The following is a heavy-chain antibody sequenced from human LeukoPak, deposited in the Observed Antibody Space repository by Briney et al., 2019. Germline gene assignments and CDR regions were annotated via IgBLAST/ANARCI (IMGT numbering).Heavy chain of an antibody. V-gene: IGHV4-59*01. CDR2: MYNRGST. Sequence: SETLSLTCTVSGYSISNYYWSWIRQSPGKELEWIGYMYNRGSTIYNPSLKSRVTISTDTSKNQFSRRLTSVTAADTAVYYCARAEKAVTGTLDSWGQGTLITVSS. J-gene: IGHJ4*02. CDR1: GYSISNYY. CDR3: ARAEKAVTGTLDS. D-gene: IGHD6-19*01.